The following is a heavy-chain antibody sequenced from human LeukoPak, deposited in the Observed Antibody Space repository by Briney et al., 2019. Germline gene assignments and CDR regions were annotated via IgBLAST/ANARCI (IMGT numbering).Heavy chain of an antibody. D-gene: IGHD1-26*01. CDR3: ARSTSPEEHYYYYSMDV. V-gene: IGHV1-69*13. CDR2: IIPIFGTA. J-gene: IGHJ6*04. CDR1: GGTFSSYA. Sequence: SVKVSCKASGGTFSSYAISWVRQAPGQGLEWMGGIIPIFGTANYAQKFQGRVTITADESTSTAYMELSSLRSEDTAVYYCARSTSPEEHYYYYSMDVWDKGTTVTVSS.